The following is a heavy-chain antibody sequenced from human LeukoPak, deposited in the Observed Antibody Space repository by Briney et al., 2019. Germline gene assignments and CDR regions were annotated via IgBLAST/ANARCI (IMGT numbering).Heavy chain of an antibody. CDR3: AASSGSGNYAYYFDY. D-gene: IGHD3-22*01. V-gene: IGHV3-33*03. Sequence: PGRSLRLSCAASGFTFSSYGMHWVRQAPGKGLEWVAVIWYDGSNKYYADSVKGRFTISRDIGKNSLYLQMNSLRAEDTAVYYCAASSGSGNYAYYFDYWGQGTLVTVSS. J-gene: IGHJ4*02. CDR2: IWYDGSNK. CDR1: GFTFSSYG.